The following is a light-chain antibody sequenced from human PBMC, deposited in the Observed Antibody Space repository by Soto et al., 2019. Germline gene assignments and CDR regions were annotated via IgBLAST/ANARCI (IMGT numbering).Light chain of an antibody. Sequence: EIVLTQSPGTLSLSPGERATLSCRASQSVSISYLACYQQQPGQATRLLISGASSRATGSPDRFSGSGSWTDFFLPIIRLEHEDVSVYYCQQYISSTRTFGEGTKVEI. CDR2: GAS. V-gene: IGKV3-20*01. CDR3: QQYISSTRT. J-gene: IGKJ4*01. CDR1: QSVSISY.